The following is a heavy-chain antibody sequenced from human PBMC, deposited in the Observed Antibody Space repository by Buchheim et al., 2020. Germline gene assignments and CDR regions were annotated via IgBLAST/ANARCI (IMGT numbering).Heavy chain of an antibody. CDR3: ARAGSGGDSSGYYLDY. J-gene: IGHJ4*02. CDR1: GFTFSSYD. CDR2: IGTAGDT. D-gene: IGHD3-22*01. V-gene: IGHV3-13*01. Sequence: EVQLVESGGGLVQPGGSLRLSCAASGFTFSSYDMHWVRQATGKDLEWVSAIGTAGDTYYPGSVKGRFTISRENAKNSLYLQMNSLRAGDTAVYYCARAGSGGDSSGYYLDYWGQGTL.